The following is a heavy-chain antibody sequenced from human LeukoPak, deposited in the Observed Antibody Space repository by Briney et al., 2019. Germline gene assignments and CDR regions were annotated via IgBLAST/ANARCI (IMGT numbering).Heavy chain of an antibody. Sequence: GGSLRLSCAASGFTFSSYAMSWVRQAPGKGLEWVSAISGSGGSTYYADSVKGRFTISRDNSKNTLYLQMNSLRAEDTAVYYCAKDRGTSTASYYYDSSGYWDYWGQGTLVTVSS. J-gene: IGHJ4*02. CDR3: AKDRGTSTASYYYDSSGYWDY. CDR1: GFTFSSYA. CDR2: ISGSGGST. D-gene: IGHD3-22*01. V-gene: IGHV3-23*01.